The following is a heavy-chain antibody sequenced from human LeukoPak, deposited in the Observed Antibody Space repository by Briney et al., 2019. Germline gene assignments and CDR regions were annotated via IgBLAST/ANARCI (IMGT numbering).Heavy chain of an antibody. J-gene: IGHJ3*02. D-gene: IGHD3-3*01. CDR1: GGSISSGSYY. Sequence: SQTLSLTCTVSGGSISSGSYYWSWIRQPAGKGLEWIGRIYTSGSTNYNPSLKSRVTISVDTSKNQFSLKLSSVTAADTAVYYCARSLYYDFWSGSYDAFDIWGQGTMVTVSS. CDR3: ARSLYYDFWSGSYDAFDI. CDR2: IYTSGST. V-gene: IGHV4-61*02.